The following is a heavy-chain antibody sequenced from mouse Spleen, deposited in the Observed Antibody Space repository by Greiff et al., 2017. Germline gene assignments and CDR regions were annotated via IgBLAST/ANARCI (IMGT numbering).Heavy chain of an antibody. CDR2: INPYNGDT. Sequence: EVKLMESGPELVKPGDSVKISCKASGYSFTGYFMNWVMQSHGKSLEWIGRINPYNGDTFYNQKFKGKATLTVDKSSSTAHMELRSLTSEDSAVYYCARGSAATRAWFAYWGQGTLVTVSA. D-gene: IGHD1-2*01. CDR3: ARGSAATRAWFAY. CDR1: GYSFTGYF. V-gene: IGHV1-20*01. J-gene: IGHJ3*01.